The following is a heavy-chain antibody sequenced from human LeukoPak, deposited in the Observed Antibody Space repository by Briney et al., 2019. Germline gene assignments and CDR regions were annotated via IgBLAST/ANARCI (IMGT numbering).Heavy chain of an antibody. Sequence: GGSLRLSCAASGFSFSSYAMNWVRQAPGKGLEWVSHISSSSGRSIYYADSVEGRFTISRDNAKNSLYLQMNSLRAEDTALYCCARGGTSGSLIYWGQGTLVTVSS. J-gene: IGHJ4*02. CDR3: ARGGTSGSLIY. CDR1: GFSFSSYA. D-gene: IGHD1-26*01. CDR2: ISSSSGRSI. V-gene: IGHV3-48*01.